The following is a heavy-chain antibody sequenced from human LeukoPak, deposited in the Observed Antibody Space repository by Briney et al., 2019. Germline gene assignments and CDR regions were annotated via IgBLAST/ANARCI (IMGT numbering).Heavy chain of an antibody. CDR1: GYTFTGYY. CDR3: ARGDGTYYYDSSGYYDLTGY. Sequence: ASAKVSCKASGYTFTGYYMHWVRQAPGQGLEWMGRINPNSGGTNYAQKFQGRVTMTRDTSISTAYMELSRLRSDDTAVYYCARGDGTYYYDSSGYYDLTGYWGQGTLVTVSS. J-gene: IGHJ4*02. CDR2: INPNSGGT. D-gene: IGHD3-22*01. V-gene: IGHV1-2*06.